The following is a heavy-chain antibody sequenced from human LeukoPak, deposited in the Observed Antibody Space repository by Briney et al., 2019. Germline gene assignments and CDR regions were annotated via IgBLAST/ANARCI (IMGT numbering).Heavy chain of an antibody. CDR2: ISGGGDDT. Sequence: GGSLRLSCAVSGFIFSSSAMSWVRQAPGKGLEWVSAISGGGDDTSYADSARGRFTVSRDNSKNTLYLQMNSLRAEDTAVYYCTKDSRESSGHFPYYYYYHYGLDVWGQGTTVTVSS. D-gene: IGHD3-22*01. J-gene: IGHJ6*02. CDR3: TKDSRESSGHFPYYYYYHYGLDV. V-gene: IGHV3-23*01. CDR1: GFIFSSSA.